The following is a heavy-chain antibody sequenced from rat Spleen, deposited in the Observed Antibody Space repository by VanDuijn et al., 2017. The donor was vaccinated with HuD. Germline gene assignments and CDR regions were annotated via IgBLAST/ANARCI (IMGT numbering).Heavy chain of an antibody. Sequence: EVQLVESGGGLVQPGRSLKLSCAASGFTFSDYYMAWVRQAPTKGLEWVAYITTGGGTSFYRDSVKGRFTISRDNAKSTLYLQMVSLRSEDTATYYCTRRHYGYTDYFDYWGQGVMVTVSS. CDR2: ITTGGGTS. CDR1: GFTFSDYY. J-gene: IGHJ2*01. D-gene: IGHD1-9*01. V-gene: IGHV5-27*01. CDR3: TRRHYGYTDYFDY.